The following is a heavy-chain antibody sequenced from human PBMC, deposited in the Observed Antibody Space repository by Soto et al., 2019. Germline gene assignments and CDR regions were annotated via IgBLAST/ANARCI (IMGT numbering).Heavy chain of an antibody. V-gene: IGHV3-48*01. Sequence: PGGSLRLSCAASGFTFSSYNMNWVRQAPGKGLEWVSYIGSTSRTIYYADSVKGRFTISRDNAKNSLYLQMNSLRAEDTAVYYCARDWEAVAGSTFWFYYYGMDVWGKGTTVTVSS. J-gene: IGHJ6*04. CDR2: IGSTSRTI. CDR1: GFTFSSYN. CDR3: ARDWEAVAGSTFWFYYYGMDV. D-gene: IGHD6-19*01.